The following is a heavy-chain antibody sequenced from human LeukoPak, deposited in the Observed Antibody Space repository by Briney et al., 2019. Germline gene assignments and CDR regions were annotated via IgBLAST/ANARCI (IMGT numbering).Heavy chain of an antibody. D-gene: IGHD1-20*01. V-gene: IGHV3-7*01. J-gene: IGHJ4*02. CDR2: IKQDGSEK. CDR3: ARDSNWNGADY. Sequence: GGSLRLSCVASRFTFSSYWMSWVRQAPGKGLEWVANIKQDGSEKHYVDSVKGRFTISRDNAKNSLYLQMNSLRAEDTAVYYCARDSNWNGADYWGQGTLVTVSS. CDR1: RFTFSSYW.